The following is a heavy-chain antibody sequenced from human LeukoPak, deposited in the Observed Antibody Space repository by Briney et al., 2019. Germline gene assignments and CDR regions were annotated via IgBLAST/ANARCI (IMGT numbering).Heavy chain of an antibody. CDR1: GGSISSYY. J-gene: IGHJ5*02. CDR2: IYTSGIT. Sequence: SETLSLTCTVSGGSISSYYWSWIRQPAGKGLEWIGRIYTSGITNYNPSLKSRVTMSVDTSKNQFSLKLSSVTAADTAVYYCARGYYDFWSGHSENWFDPWGQGTLVTVSS. CDR3: ARGYYDFWSGHSENWFDP. V-gene: IGHV4-4*07. D-gene: IGHD3-3*01.